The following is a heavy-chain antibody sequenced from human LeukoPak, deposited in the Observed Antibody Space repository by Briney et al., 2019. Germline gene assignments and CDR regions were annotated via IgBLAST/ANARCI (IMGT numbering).Heavy chain of an antibody. CDR3: ASNVLLWFGESDY. J-gene: IGHJ4*02. CDR2: IYSGGST. D-gene: IGHD3-10*01. CDR1: GFTFSSYW. V-gene: IGHV3-53*01. Sequence: SGGSLRLSCAASGFTFSSYWMSWVRQAPGKGLEWVSVIYSGGSTYYADSVKGRFTISRDNSKNTLYLQMNSLRAEDTAVYYCASNVLLWFGESDYWGQGTLVTVSS.